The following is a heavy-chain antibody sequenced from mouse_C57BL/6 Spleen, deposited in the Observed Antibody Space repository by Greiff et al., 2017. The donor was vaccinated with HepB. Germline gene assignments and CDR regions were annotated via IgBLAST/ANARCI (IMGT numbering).Heavy chain of an antibody. Sequence: VKQSCKASGYTFTSYWMQWVKQRPGQGLEWIGEIDPSDSYTNYHQKFKGKATLTVDTSSSPAYMQLSSLTSEDSAVYYCARSYFDYWGQGTTLTVAS. CDR3: ARSYFDY. CDR2: IDPSDSYT. CDR1: GYTFTSYW. J-gene: IGHJ2*01. V-gene: IGHV1-50*01.